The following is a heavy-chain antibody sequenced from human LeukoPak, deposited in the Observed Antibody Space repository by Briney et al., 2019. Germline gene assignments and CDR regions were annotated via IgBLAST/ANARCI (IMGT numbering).Heavy chain of an antibody. CDR2: IKQDGSEK. CDR3: ASLLGEATLFDY. D-gene: IGHD1-26*01. J-gene: IGHJ4*02. CDR1: GFTFSDYW. V-gene: IGHV3-7*01. Sequence: GGSLRLSCGVSGFTFSDYWMNWVRQAPGKGLEWVASIKQDGSEKSYVDSVKGRFTISRDNAKNSLYLQVNSLKAEDTAMYYCASLLGEATLFDYWGQGTLVTVSS.